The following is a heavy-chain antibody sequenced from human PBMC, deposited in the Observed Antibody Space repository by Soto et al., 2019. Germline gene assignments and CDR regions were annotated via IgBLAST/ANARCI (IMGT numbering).Heavy chain of an antibody. J-gene: IGHJ4*02. CDR2: VSFDGNNK. CDR1: GFSFSSYS. Sequence: QVQLVESGGGVVQPGRSLRLSCVGTGFSFSSYSMHWVRQAPGKGLEWVAVVSFDGNNKYYANSVKDRFTVSRDNSKKTMYVQMNSLKPEDTAVYYCARDRRFGNGYSLGFDYWGQGTLVTVSS. D-gene: IGHD5-18*01. CDR3: ARDRRFGNGYSLGFDY. V-gene: IGHV3-30-3*01.